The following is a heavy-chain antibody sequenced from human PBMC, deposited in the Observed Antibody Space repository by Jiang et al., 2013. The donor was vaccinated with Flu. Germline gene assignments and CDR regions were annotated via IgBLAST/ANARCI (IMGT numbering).Heavy chain of an antibody. CDR2: IYYSGST. J-gene: IGHJ6*03. V-gene: IGHV4-31*03. D-gene: IGHD2-2*02. Sequence: GPGLVKPSQTLSLTCTVSGGSISSGGYYWSWIRQHPGKGLEWIGYIYYSGSTYYNPSLKSRVTISVDTSKDQFSLKLDSVTAADTAVYYCARSGYCSDTNCYTTYSYYYMDVWGKGTTVTVSS. CDR3: ARSGYCSDTNCYTTYSYYYMDV. CDR1: GGSISSGGYY.